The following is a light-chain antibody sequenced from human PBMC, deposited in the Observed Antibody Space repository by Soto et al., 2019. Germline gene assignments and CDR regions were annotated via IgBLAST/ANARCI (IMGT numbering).Light chain of an antibody. Sequence: QSALTQPASVSGSPGQSITISCTGTGSDVGGYNYVSWYQQHPGKAPKLMIYEVSNRPSGVSNRFSGSKSGSTASLTISGLQAEDEADYYCSSYAGYYTLVFGGGTKLTVL. J-gene: IGLJ2*01. CDR1: GSDVGGYNY. CDR3: SSYAGYYTLV. CDR2: EVS. V-gene: IGLV2-14*01.